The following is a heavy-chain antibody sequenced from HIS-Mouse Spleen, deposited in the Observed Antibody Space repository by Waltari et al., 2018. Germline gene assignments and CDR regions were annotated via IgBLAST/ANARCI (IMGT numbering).Heavy chain of an antibody. Sequence: QVQLVQSGAEVKTPGASVKVPCKASGYTFTGYYMHCVRQAPGQGLEWMGWINPNSGGTNYAQKFQGRVTMTRDTSISTAYMELSRLRSDDTAVYYCAREVTFWSGYYDYWGQGTLVTVSS. CDR3: AREVTFWSGYYDY. D-gene: IGHD3-3*01. J-gene: IGHJ4*02. V-gene: IGHV1-2*02. CDR1: GYTFTGYY. CDR2: INPNSGGT.